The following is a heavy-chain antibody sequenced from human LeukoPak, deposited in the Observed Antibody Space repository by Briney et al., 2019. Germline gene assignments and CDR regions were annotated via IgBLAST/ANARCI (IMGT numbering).Heavy chain of an antibody. D-gene: IGHD3-22*01. J-gene: IGHJ4*02. CDR2: IYYSGST. CDR3: ATSRNYYDSSGYPEYYFDY. Sequence: SETLSLTCTVSGGSISSSNYYWGWIRQAPGKGLEWIGNIYYSGSTHYNPSLKSRVTISVDTSKNQFSLKLSSVTAADTAVYYCATSRNYYDSSGYPEYYFDYWGQGTLVTVSS. CDR1: GGSISSSNYY. V-gene: IGHV4-61*05.